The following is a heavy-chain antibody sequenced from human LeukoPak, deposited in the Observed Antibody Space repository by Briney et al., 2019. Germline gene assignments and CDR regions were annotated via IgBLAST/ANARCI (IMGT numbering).Heavy chain of an antibody. D-gene: IGHD5-12*01. J-gene: IGHJ4*02. Sequence: PETLSLTCAVYGGSFSGYYWSWIRQPPGKGLEWIGEINHSGSTNYNPSLKSRVTISVDTSKNQFSLKLSSVTAADTAVYYCARAHYNYSRNFDYWGQGTLVTVSS. CDR2: INHSGST. CDR1: GGSFSGYY. CDR3: ARAHYNYSRNFDY. V-gene: IGHV4-34*01.